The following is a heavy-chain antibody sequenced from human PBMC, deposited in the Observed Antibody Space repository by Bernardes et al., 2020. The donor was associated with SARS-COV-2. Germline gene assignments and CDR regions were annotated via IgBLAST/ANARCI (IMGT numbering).Heavy chain of an antibody. V-gene: IGHV4-4*02. CDR2: IHHSGRS. CDR3: ASPDSKNFDP. J-gene: IGHJ5*02. Sequence: SETLSLTCAVSGGSMNSNNWWSWVRQPPGKGLEWIGEIHHSGRSHYNPSLKSRVPMSIDESKSQFSLDLNSVTAADTAVYYCASPDSKNFDPWGQGTLVTVSS. CDR1: GGSMNSNNW. D-gene: IGHD2-21*01.